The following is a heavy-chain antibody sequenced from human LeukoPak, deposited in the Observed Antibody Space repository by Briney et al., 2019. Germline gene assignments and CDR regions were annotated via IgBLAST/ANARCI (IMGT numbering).Heavy chain of an antibody. CDR2: IYYSGST. J-gene: IGHJ5*02. V-gene: IGHV4-59*01. CDR1: GGSISSYY. CDR3: ARDVGSGYCSSTSCPWGVAFDP. Sequence: PSETLSLTCTVSGGSISSYYWSWLRQPPGKGLEWSGYIYYSGSTNYNPSLKSRVTISVDTSKNQFSLKLSSVTAADTAVYYCARDVGSGYCSSTSCPWGVAFDPWGQGTLVTVSS. D-gene: IGHD2-2*01.